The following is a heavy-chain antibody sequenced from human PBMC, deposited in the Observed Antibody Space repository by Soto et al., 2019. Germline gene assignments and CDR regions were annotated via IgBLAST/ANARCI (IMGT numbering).Heavy chain of an antibody. J-gene: IGHJ4*02. V-gene: IGHV4-39*01. CDR1: GGSISSSSYY. Sequence: QLQLQESGPGLVKPSETLSLTCTVSGGSISSSSYYWGWIRQPPGKGLEWIGRIYYSGSTYYNPSLKSRVNISVDTSKNQFSLKLSSVTAADTAVYYCSSPRTGKANSFDYWGQGTLVTVSS. CDR3: SSPRTGKANSFDY. D-gene: IGHD1-1*01. CDR2: IYYSGST.